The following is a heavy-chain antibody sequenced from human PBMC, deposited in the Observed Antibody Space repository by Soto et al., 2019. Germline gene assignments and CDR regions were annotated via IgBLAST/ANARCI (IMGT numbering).Heavy chain of an antibody. CDR2: ISSSSSYT. D-gene: IGHD5-12*01. CDR3: ARGDLRGPVVDY. Sequence: PXGSLRLSRAASGFTFSDYYMSWIRQAPGKGLEWVSYISSSSSYTNYADSVKGRFTISRDNAKNSLYLQMNSLRAEDTAVYYCARGDLRGPVVDYWGQGTLVTFSS. CDR1: GFTFSDYY. J-gene: IGHJ4*02. V-gene: IGHV3-11*06.